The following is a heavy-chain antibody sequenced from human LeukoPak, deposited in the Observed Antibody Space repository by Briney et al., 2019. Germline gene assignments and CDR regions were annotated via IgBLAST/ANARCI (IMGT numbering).Heavy chain of an antibody. CDR1: GFTFDDYA. J-gene: IGHJ4*02. Sequence: GGSLRLSCAASGFTFDDYAMHWVRQAPGKGLEWVSGISWNSGSIGYADSVKGRFTISRDNAKNSLYLQMNSLRAEDTAVYYCAKLLWIQLWLQPLAIDYWGQGTLVTVSS. V-gene: IGHV3-9*01. CDR2: ISWNSGSI. CDR3: AKLLWIQLWLQPLAIDY. D-gene: IGHD5-18*01.